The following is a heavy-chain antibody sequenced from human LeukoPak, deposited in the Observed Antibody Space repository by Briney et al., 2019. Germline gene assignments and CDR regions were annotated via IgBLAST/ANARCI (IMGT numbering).Heavy chain of an antibody. CDR1: GFTFSDYY. CDR3: ARLNYDFWSGVWEGYYMDV. Sequence: KTGGSLRLSCAASGFTFSDYYMNWVRQAPGKGLEWVSYISPSSTRIDYAASVRGRFTISRDNAKRSLYLQMSSLRAEDTAVYYCARLNYDFWSGVWEGYYMDVWGKGTTVTVSS. V-gene: IGHV3-69-1*01. J-gene: IGHJ6*03. D-gene: IGHD3-3*01. CDR2: ISPSSTRI.